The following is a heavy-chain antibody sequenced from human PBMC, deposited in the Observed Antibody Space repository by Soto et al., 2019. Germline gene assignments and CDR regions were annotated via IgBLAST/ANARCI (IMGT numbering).Heavy chain of an antibody. CDR3: ARDGERGYSYGPLDY. CDR2: INAGNGNT. V-gene: IGHV1-3*01. CDR1: GYTFTSYA. J-gene: IGHJ4*02. D-gene: IGHD5-18*01. Sequence: QVQLVQSGAEVKKPGASVKVSYKASGYTFTSYAMHWVRQAPGQRLEWMGWINAGNGNTKYSQKFQGRVTITRDTSVXTAYMELSSLRSEDTAVYYCARDGERGYSYGPLDYWGQGTLVTVSS.